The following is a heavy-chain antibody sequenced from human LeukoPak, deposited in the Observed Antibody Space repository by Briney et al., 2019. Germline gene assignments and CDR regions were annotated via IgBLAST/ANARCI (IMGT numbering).Heavy chain of an antibody. CDR3: ARRYSSSSGYDY. D-gene: IGHD6-6*01. CDR1: GFSLSTSGMC. V-gene: IGHV2-70*20. CDR2: IDWDDDK. J-gene: IGHJ4*02. Sequence: ESGPALVKPTQTLTLTCTFSGFSLSTSGMCVSWVRQPPGKALEWLALIDWDDDKSYSTSLKTRLTIFKDTSKNQVVLTMTNMDPVDTATYYCARRYSSSSGYDYWGQGTLVTVSS.